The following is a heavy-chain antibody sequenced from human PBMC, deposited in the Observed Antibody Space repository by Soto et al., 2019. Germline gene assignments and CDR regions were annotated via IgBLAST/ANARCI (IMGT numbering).Heavy chain of an antibody. Sequence: QVQLVQSGAEVKKPGSSVKVSCKTPVGTFSKYAISWVRQAPGQGLEWVGGIAPVVDMADSAQKFQDRVTIIADKSTSTVYMELRNWRSEDTAIYCCARALVVIPASALYSFDSWGEGPLVTVSS. CDR1: VGTFSKYA. CDR2: IAPVVDMA. J-gene: IGHJ4*02. V-gene: IGHV1-69*17. D-gene: IGHD2-15*01. CDR3: ARALVVIPASALYSFDS.